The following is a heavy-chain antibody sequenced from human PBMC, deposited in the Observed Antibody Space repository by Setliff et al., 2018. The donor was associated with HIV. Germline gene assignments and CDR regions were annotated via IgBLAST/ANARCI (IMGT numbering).Heavy chain of an antibody. CDR2: TFYSGIT. CDR3: ARSKTFYDFWGGYYTHGAFKI. Sequence: SETLSLTCTVSGGSFTSRSYYWGWIRQPPGKGLEWIGSTFYSGITYYNPSLNSRVTISVDTSKNQFSLNLTSVTAADTAVYYCARSKTFYDFWGGYYTHGAFKIWGLGTMVTVSS. D-gene: IGHD3-3*01. CDR1: GGSFTSRSYY. J-gene: IGHJ3*02. V-gene: IGHV4-39*01.